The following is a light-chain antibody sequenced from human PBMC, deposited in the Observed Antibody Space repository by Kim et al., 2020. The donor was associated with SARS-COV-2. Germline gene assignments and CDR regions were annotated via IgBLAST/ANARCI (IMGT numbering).Light chain of an antibody. CDR2: SAS. V-gene: IGKV3-20*01. J-gene: IGKJ1*01. CDR1: KSVSSAY. CDR3: HQYGSSRWT. Sequence: SPGERATLSCRASKSVSSAYLAWYQQRPGQAPRLVIYSASRRATGIPDRFSGSGSGTDFTLTIGRLEPEDFAVYYCHQYGSSRWTFGQGTKVDIK.